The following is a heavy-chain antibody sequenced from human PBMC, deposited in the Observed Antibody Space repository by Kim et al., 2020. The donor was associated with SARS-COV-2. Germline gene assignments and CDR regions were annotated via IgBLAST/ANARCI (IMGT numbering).Heavy chain of an antibody. J-gene: IGHJ4*02. Sequence: ASVKVSCKASGYTFTSYVMHWVRQAPGQRLEWMGWINSGNGNTKYSQKFQGRVTITRDTSASTAYMELSSLRSEYTAVYYCARKSSGYYYYFDYWGQGTLVTVSS. CDR3: ARKSSGYYYYFDY. CDR2: INSGNGNT. CDR1: GYTFTSYV. D-gene: IGHD3-22*01. V-gene: IGHV1-3*01.